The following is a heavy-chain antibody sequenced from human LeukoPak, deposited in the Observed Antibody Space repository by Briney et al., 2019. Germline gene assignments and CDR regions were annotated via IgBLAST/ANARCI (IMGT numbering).Heavy chain of an antibody. J-gene: IGHJ4*02. CDR1: GFTFSGSG. V-gene: IGHV3-23*01. CDR3: AKGGCRGTCNPLAY. D-gene: IGHD2-15*01. Sequence: GGSLRLSCAASGFTFSGSGMSWVRQAPGKGLEWISSSGDSDGSTYYADSLKGRFTISRDNSKNTLYLQMNNLRAEDTAVYYWAKGGCRGTCNPLAYWGQGALVTDSP. CDR2: SGDSDGST.